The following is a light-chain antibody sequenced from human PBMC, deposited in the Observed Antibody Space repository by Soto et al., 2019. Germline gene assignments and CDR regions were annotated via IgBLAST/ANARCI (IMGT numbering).Light chain of an antibody. Sequence: DFQMTQSPSTLSASVGDRVTITCRASQSINSWLAWYQQKPGKAPRLLIYRASSLEGGVPSRYSVSGSGADFTLTINSLQPDDFAIYYCQHYDSYSGTFVPGANVHIK. CDR1: QSINSW. V-gene: IGKV1-5*03. J-gene: IGKJ3*01. CDR2: RAS. CDR3: QHYDSYSGT.